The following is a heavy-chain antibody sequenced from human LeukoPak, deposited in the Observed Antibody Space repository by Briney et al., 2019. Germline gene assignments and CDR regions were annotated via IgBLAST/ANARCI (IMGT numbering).Heavy chain of an antibody. D-gene: IGHD3-3*01. V-gene: IGHV3-53*01. CDR2: IYSDNT. CDR3: AKVSPTILYDSRGWFDP. J-gene: IGHJ5*02. Sequence: GGSLRLSCTVSGFTVSSNSMSWVRQAPGKGLEWVSFIYSDNTHYSDSVKGRFTISRDNSKNTLDLQMNSLRAEDTAVYYCAKVSPTILYDSRGWFDPWGQGTLVTVSS. CDR1: GFTVSSNS.